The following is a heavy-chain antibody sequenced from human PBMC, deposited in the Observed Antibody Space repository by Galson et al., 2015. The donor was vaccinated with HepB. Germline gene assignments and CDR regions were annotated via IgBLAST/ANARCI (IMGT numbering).Heavy chain of an antibody. J-gene: IGHJ4*02. D-gene: IGHD2-2*01. CDR1: GFIFSSYG. Sequence: SLRLSCAASGFIFSSYGMHWVRQAPGKGLEWMAVIWYDGSNRYYAESVKGRFTISRNNSKNTLYLQMNSLRAEDTAVYYCARSHPDCSSTSCYFFHYWGQGTLVTVSS. V-gene: IGHV3-33*01. CDR3: ARSHPDCSSTSCYFFHY. CDR2: IWYDGSNR.